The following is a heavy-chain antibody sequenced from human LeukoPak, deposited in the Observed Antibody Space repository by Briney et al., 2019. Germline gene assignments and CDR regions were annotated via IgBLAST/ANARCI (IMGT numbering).Heavy chain of an antibody. CDR1: GFTFSNYG. Sequence: GGAPRLSCAASGFTFSNYGMPWGRQAPGKGLEWVAVIWYDGSNQYYADSVKGRFTISRDNSKNTLYLQMNSLRAEDTAVYYCAANFDFWGQGTLVTVSS. V-gene: IGHV3-33*01. CDR3: AANFDF. J-gene: IGHJ4*02. CDR2: IWYDGSNQ.